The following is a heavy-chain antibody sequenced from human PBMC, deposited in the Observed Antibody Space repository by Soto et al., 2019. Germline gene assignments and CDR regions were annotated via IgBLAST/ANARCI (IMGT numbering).Heavy chain of an antibody. CDR1: GFTFSSYW. CDR2: INSDGSTR. Sequence: EVQLVESGGGLVQPGASLRLSCAASGFTFSSYWMHWVRQAPGKGLVWVSRINSDGSTRSYADSVKGRFTISRDNAKNTLYLQMNNLSAEDTAVYYCARVGTGNWYFDLWGRGTRVTVSS. V-gene: IGHV3-74*01. D-gene: IGHD1-1*01. CDR3: ARVGTGNWYFDL. J-gene: IGHJ2*01.